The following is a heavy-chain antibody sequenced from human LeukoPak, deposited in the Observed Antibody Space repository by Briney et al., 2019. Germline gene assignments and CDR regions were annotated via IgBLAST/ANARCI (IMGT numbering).Heavy chain of an antibody. J-gene: IGHJ4*02. CDR1: GFTFSSYS. V-gene: IGHV3-48*01. Sequence: PGGSLRLSCAASGFTFSSYSINWVRQAPGKGLERVSYISSSGSTIYYAHSVKGRVTISRDNAKNSLYLQMNRLRAEDTAVYYCASGREYYYDSSGYRDDYWGQGTLVTVSS. D-gene: IGHD3-22*01. CDR2: ISSSGSTI. CDR3: ASGREYYYDSSGYRDDY.